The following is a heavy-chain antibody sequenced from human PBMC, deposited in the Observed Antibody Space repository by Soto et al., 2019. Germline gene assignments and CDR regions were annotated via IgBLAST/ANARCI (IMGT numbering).Heavy chain of an antibody. V-gene: IGHV1-69*13. J-gene: IGHJ4*02. CDR2: IIPIFGTA. D-gene: IGHD2-15*01. CDR3: ARVRCSGGSCYSPFDY. Sequence: SVKVSCKASGGTFSSYAISWVRQAPGQGLEWMGGIIPIFGTANYAQKFQGRVTITADESTSTAYMELSSLRSEDTAVYYCARVRCSGGSCYSPFDYWRQGTLVTVSS. CDR1: GGTFSSYA.